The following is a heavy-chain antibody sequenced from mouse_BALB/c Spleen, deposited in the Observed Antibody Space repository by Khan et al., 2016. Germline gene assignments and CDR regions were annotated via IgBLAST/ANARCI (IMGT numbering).Heavy chain of an antibody. CDR1: GFNIIHYY. CDR3: ARSDYGNDAWFAY. D-gene: IGHD2-2*01. J-gene: IGHJ3*01. CDR2: VNPETGNT. Sequence: QLQESGAELVRPGALVKLSCKASGFNIIHYYMHWVKQRPEQGLEWIGWVNPETGNTINAPKFQGMAIITADTSSHTVSLHLTSLTSADTPVYYCARSDYGNDAWFAYWGQGTLVTVSA. V-gene: IGHV14-1*02.